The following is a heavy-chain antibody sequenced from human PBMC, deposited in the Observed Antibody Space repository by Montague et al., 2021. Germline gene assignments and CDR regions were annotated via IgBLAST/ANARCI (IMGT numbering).Heavy chain of an antibody. Sequence: SETLSLTCVVYGGSFSGCWWGWIRQPPGRGLEWIGEIYQSGSAHYNPSLESRVTLSEDTHNNQFSLKLNSVTAADTAVNYCARPKSGERGFDVGGKGTTGTVSS. J-gene: IGHJ6*04. D-gene: IGHD1-26*01. CDR2: IYQSGSA. CDR3: ARPKSGERGFDV. V-gene: IGHV4-34*01. CDR1: GGSFSGCW.